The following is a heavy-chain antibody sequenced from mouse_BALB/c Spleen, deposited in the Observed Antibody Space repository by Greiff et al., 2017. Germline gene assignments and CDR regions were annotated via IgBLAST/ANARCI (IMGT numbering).Heavy chain of an antibody. D-gene: IGHD2-10*02. Sequence: DVMLVESGGGLVQPGGSRKLSCAASGFTFSSFGMHWVRQAPEKGLEWVAYISSGSSTIYYADTVKGRFTISRDNPKNTLFLQMTSLRSEDTAMYYCARGYGNYGGYAMDYWGQGTSVTVSS. CDR3: ARGYGNYGGYAMDY. V-gene: IGHV5-17*02. J-gene: IGHJ4*01. CDR2: ISSGSSTI. CDR1: GFTFSSFG.